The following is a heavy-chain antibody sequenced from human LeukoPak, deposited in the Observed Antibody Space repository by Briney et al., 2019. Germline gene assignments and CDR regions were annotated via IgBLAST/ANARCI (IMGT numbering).Heavy chain of an antibody. D-gene: IGHD5-12*01. CDR2: ISAYNGNT. CDR1: GGTFSSYA. V-gene: IGHV1-18*01. J-gene: IGHJ6*02. CDR3: AREGLYSGYENYYYYGMDV. Sequence: ASVKVSCKASGGTFSSYAISWVRQAPGQGLEWMGWISAYNGNTNYAQKLQGRVTMTTDTSTSTAYMELRSLRSDDTAVYYCAREGLYSGYENYYYYGMDVWGQGTTVTVSS.